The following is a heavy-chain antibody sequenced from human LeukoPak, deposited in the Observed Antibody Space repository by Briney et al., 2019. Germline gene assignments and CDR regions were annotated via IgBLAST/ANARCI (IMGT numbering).Heavy chain of an antibody. CDR2: TSYDGSDK. Sequence: GGSLRLSCAASGFTFSVYGMHWVRQAPGKGLEWVAVTSYDGSDKYYADSVKGRFTISRDNSKNTLYLQMNSLRAEDTAVYYCASLSPIAAAGTVPEYFHHWGQGTLVTVSS. CDR1: GFTFSVYG. CDR3: ASLSPIAAAGTVPEYFHH. D-gene: IGHD6-13*01. V-gene: IGHV3-30*03. J-gene: IGHJ1*01.